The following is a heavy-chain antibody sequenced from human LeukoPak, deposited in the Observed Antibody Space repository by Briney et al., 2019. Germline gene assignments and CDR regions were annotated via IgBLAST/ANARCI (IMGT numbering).Heavy chain of an antibody. Sequence: WASVKVSCKASGYTFTSYGISWVRQAPGQGLEWMGWISAYNGNTNYAQKLQGRVTMTTDTSTSTAYMELRSLRPDDTAVYYCARDRGLVAVAATDYWGQGTLVTVSS. D-gene: IGHD6-19*01. CDR1: GYTFTSYG. CDR2: ISAYNGNT. J-gene: IGHJ4*02. V-gene: IGHV1-18*01. CDR3: ARDRGLVAVAATDY.